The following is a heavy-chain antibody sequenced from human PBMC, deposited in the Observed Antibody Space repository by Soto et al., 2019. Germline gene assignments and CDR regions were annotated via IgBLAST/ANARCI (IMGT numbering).Heavy chain of an antibody. V-gene: IGHV3-15*01. D-gene: IGHD3-3*01. CDR3: ITGLTIFGVVIDP. CDR2: IKSESDGATT. CDR1: GFTFSNAL. Sequence: EVQLVESGGGLVKPGGSLRLSCAASGFTFSNALMTWVRQAPGKGLEWVGRIKSESDGATTDYAAPVRGRFIISRDDSKNTLYLQMNSLKTEDTAVYYCITGLTIFGVVIDPWGQGTLVTVPS. J-gene: IGHJ5*02.